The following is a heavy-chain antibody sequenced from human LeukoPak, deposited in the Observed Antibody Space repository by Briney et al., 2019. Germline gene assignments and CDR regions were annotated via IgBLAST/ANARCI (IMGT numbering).Heavy chain of an antibody. D-gene: IGHD3-10*01. CDR1: GFTFSSYA. CDR3: TRHVRARPGVLYGMDV. Sequence: GGSLRLSCAASGFTFSSYAMSWVRQASGKGLEWVGRIRSKANSYATAYAASVKGRFTISRDDSKNTAYLQMNSLKTEDTAVYYCTRHVRARPGVLYGMDVWGQGTTVTVSS. J-gene: IGHJ6*02. V-gene: IGHV3-73*01. CDR2: IRSKANSYAT.